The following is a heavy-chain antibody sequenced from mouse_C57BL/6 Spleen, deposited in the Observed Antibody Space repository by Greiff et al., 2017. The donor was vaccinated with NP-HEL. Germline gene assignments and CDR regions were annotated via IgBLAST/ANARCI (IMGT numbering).Heavy chain of an antibody. CDR2: ISSGGSYT. J-gene: IGHJ1*03. CDR3: ARQIYYYGSSLYWYFDV. CDR1: GFTFSSYG. V-gene: IGHV5-6*02. Sequence: DVKLVESGGDLVKPGGSLKLSCAASGFTFSSYGMSWVRQTPDKRLEWVATISSGGSYTYYPDSVKGRFTISRDNAKNTLYLQMSSLKSEDTAMYYCARQIYYYGSSLYWYFDVWGTGTTVTVSS. D-gene: IGHD1-1*01.